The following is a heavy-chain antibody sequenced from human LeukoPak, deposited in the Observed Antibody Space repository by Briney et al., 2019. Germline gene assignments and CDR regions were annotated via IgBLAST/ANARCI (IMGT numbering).Heavy chain of an antibody. CDR2: INHSGST. D-gene: IGHD3-3*01. Sequence: PSETLSLTCVVYGGSFSDYYWGWIRQPPGKGLEWIGEINHSGSTNYNPSLKSRVTISVDTSKNQFSLKLSSVTAADTAVYHCARGGSYYDFWSGRAPFTPWGQGTLVTVSS. J-gene: IGHJ4*02. CDR3: ARGGSYYDFWSGRAPFTP. V-gene: IGHV4-34*01. CDR1: GGSFSDYY.